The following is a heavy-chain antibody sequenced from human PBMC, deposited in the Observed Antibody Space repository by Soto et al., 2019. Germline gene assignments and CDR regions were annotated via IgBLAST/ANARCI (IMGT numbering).Heavy chain of an antibody. CDR1: GGSISSGDYY. D-gene: IGHD3-22*01. CDR2: IYYSGST. Sequence: SETLSLTCTVSGGSISSGDYYWSWIRQPPGKGLEWIGYIYYSGSTYYNPSLKSRVTTSVDTSKNQFSLKLSSVTVADTAVYYCARDTYYYDSSGYIDAFDIWGQGTMVTVSS. CDR3: ARDTYYYDSSGYIDAFDI. J-gene: IGHJ3*02. V-gene: IGHV4-30-4*01.